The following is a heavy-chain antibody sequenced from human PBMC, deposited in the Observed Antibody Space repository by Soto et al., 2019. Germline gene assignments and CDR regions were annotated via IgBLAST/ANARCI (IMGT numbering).Heavy chain of an antibody. CDR1: GFTFSSYW. D-gene: IGHD2-15*01. J-gene: IGHJ4*02. CDR3: VRTSLVVAAATREDY. V-gene: IGHV3-74*01. Sequence: EVQLVESGGGLVQPGGSLRLSCAASGFTFSSYWMHWVRQAPGKGLVWVSRINSDGSSTSYADSVKGRFTISRDNDKNTLYLQMNSHRAEDTAVYYCVRTSLVVAAATREDYWGQGTLVTVSS. CDR2: INSDGSST.